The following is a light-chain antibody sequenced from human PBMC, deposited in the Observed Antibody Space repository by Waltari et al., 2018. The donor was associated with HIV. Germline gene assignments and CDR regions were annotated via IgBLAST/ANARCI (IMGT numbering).Light chain of an antibody. Sequence: SYVLIQPPSVSVAPGQTATITCGGNNIESKSVHWYQQKPGQAPVLVVSDDHDRPSGIPERVCGSNSGNTATLTISRVEAGDEADYYCQVWDSSRGLSFVFGSGTKVTVL. CDR3: QVWDSSRGLSFV. CDR1: NIESKS. CDR2: DDH. V-gene: IGLV3-21*02. J-gene: IGLJ1*01.